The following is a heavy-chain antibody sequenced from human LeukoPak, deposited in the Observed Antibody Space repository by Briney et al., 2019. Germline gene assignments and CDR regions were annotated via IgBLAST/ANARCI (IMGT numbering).Heavy chain of an antibody. J-gene: IGHJ6*03. Sequence: ASVKVSCKASGGTFSSYAISWVRQAPGQGLEWMGGIIPIFGTANYAQKFQGRVTITTDESTSTAYMELSSLRSEDTAAYYCARFMRDWGYYYMDVWGKGTTVTVSS. CDR3: ARFMRDWGYYYMDV. D-gene: IGHD3-16*01. CDR2: IIPIFGTA. CDR1: GGTFSSYA. V-gene: IGHV1-69*05.